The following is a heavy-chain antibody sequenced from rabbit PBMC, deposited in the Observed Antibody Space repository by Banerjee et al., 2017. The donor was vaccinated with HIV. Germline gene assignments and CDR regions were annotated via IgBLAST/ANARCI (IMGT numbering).Heavy chain of an antibody. CDR2: IDAGSSGYP. Sequence: QPLEESGGDLVKPGASLTLTCTASRFTLSTYWVCWVCQAPGKGLEWIACIDAGSSGYPWYANWAKGRFTISKTSSTTVTLQMTSLTAADTATYFCARSGDAGCAYALWGQGTLVTIS. CDR3: ARSGDAGCAYAL. V-gene: IGHV1S40*01. CDR1: RFTLSTYW. D-gene: IGHD6-1*01. J-gene: IGHJ4*01.